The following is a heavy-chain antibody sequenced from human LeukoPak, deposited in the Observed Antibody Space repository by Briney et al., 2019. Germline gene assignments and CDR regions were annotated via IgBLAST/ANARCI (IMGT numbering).Heavy chain of an antibody. Sequence: GGSLRLSCAASGFTFSSYAMSWVRQAPGKGLEWVSAISGSGGSTYYADSVKGRFTISRDNSKNTLYLQMNSLRAEDTDVYYCAKLGEDYYDSSGYGRYFDYWGQGTLVTVSS. CDR3: AKLGEDYYDSSGYGRYFDY. CDR2: ISGSGGST. V-gene: IGHV3-23*01. J-gene: IGHJ4*02. D-gene: IGHD3-22*01. CDR1: GFTFSSYA.